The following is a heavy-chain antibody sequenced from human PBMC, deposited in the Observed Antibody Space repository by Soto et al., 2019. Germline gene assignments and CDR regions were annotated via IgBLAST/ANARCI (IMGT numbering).Heavy chain of an antibody. CDR1: GGSISSSSYY. J-gene: IGHJ4*02. CDR2: IYYSGST. V-gene: IGHV4-39*07. Sequence: PSETLSLTCTVSGGSISSSSYYWGWIRQPPGKGLEWIGSIYYSGSTYCNPSLKSRVTISVDTSKNQFSLKLSSVTAADTAVYYCARGAILRFLEWSQSPTYYFDYWGQGTLVTVSS. CDR3: ARGAILRFLEWSQSPTYYFDY. D-gene: IGHD3-3*01.